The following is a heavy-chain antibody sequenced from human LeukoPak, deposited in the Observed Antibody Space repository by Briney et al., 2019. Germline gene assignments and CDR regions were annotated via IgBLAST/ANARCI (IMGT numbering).Heavy chain of an antibody. CDR1: GGSISSSSYY. Sequence: PSETLSLTCTVSGGSISSSSYYWGWIRGPPGKGLEWIGEIYHSGTTNSNPSLKSQVTISVDKTKNQFSLSLTSVTAADTAVYCCARGKYQLPNAYYFDYWGQGTLVTVSS. J-gene: IGHJ4*02. D-gene: IGHD2-2*01. V-gene: IGHV4-39*07. CDR3: ARGKYQLPNAYYFDY. CDR2: IYHSGTT.